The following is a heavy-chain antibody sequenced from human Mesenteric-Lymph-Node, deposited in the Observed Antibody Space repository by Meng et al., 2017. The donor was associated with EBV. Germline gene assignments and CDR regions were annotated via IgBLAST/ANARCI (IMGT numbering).Heavy chain of an antibody. CDR1: GWSCNNYY. D-gene: IGHD2-15*01. CDR3: AGGVQVAWRFDP. CDR2: IHSGGSA. J-gene: IGHJ5*02. V-gene: IGHV4-34*02. Sequence: QVQLQAGGGGLLQPSELLSLACEVCGWSCNNYYWSCIRQTPRKGLELIEEIHSGGSANYNQSLNHRVTISINTYKNLFPMRLNSVTAAATAVYYCAGGVQVAWRFDPWGQGTLVTVSS.